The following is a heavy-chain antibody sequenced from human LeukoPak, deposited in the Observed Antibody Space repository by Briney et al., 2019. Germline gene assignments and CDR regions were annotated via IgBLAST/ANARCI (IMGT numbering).Heavy chain of an antibody. CDR3: ARCMGECQLVSWFDP. Sequence: ASVKVSCKASGGTFCSYPISWVRQAPGQGLEWMGGIIPIFGTTNYAQKFQGRVTIITDESTSTTYMELSSLRSEDTAVYYCARCMGECQLVSWFDPWGQGTLVTVSS. V-gene: IGHV1-69*05. D-gene: IGHD3-16*01. CDR1: GGTFCSYP. J-gene: IGHJ5*02. CDR2: IIPIFGTT.